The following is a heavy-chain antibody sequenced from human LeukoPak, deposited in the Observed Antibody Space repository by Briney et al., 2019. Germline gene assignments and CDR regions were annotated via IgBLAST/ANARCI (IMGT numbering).Heavy chain of an antibody. CDR1: GFTVSSNY. V-gene: IGHV3-53*01. J-gene: IGHJ4*02. D-gene: IGHD3-9*01. CDR2: IYSGGST. CDR3: AREGVYYDILTGYRVFDY. Sequence: GGSLRLSCAASGFTVSSNYMSWVRQAPGKGLEWVSVIYSGGSTYYVDSVKGRFTISRDNSKSTLYLQMNSLRAEDTAVYYCAREGVYYDILTGYRVFDYWGQGTLVTVSS.